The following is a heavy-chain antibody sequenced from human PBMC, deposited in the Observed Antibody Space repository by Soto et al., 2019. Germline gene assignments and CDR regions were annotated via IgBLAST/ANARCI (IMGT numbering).Heavy chain of an antibody. D-gene: IGHD2-15*01. CDR2: ISAYNGNT. CDR3: ARARYCSGCSCQRDGAFDI. CDR1: GYTFTKYG. Sequence: QVQLVQSGAEVKEPGASVKVSCKASGYTFTKYGLSWVRQAPGQGLEWMGWISAYNGNTNYAQNLHGRVTMTTDTTTSTAYMEVRSVRFDDTAVYYCARARYCSGCSCQRDGAFDIWGQGTMVTVS. J-gene: IGHJ3*02. V-gene: IGHV1-18*01.